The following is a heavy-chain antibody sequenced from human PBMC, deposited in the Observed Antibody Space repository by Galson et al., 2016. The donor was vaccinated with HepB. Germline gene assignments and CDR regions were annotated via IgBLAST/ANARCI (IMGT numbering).Heavy chain of an antibody. V-gene: IGHV3-30*18. CDR1: GFTFSRCG. D-gene: IGHD3-16*01. CDR3: GKHGGFDY. Sequence: SLSLSCAASGFTFSRCGLHWVRQAPGTGLDWVAVITYDGNYKYYADSMKGRFTISRDNSKNTLYLYMNNLTAGDTAIYYCGKHGGFDYWGQGALVTVSS. CDR2: ITYDGNYK. J-gene: IGHJ4*02.